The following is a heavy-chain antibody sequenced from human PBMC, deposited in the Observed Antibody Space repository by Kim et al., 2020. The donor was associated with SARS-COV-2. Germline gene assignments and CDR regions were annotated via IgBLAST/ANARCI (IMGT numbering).Heavy chain of an antibody. Sequence: GGSLRLSCAASGFTFSDYYMSWIRQAPGKGLEWVSYISSSSSYTNYADSVKGRFTISRDNAKNSLYLQMNSLRAEDTAVYYCARVGGQQWLVQYYFDYWGQGTLVTVSS. CDR2: ISSSSSYT. J-gene: IGHJ4*02. D-gene: IGHD6-19*01. V-gene: IGHV3-11*05. CDR3: ARVGGQQWLVQYYFDY. CDR1: GFTFSDYY.